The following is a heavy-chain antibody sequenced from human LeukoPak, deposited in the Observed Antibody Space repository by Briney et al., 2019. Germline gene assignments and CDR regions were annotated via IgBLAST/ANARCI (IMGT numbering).Heavy chain of an antibody. CDR1: GFTFIDYD. D-gene: IGHD6-19*01. Sequence: QPGGSLRLSCAASGFTFIDYDMHWVRQVIGKGLEWVSAFGIRGDTHYSGSVKGRFTISRENAESSLYLQMNSLRAEDTAVYYCARGGIQVSGIDEFDYWGQGTLVTVSS. V-gene: IGHV3-13*01. CDR3: ARGGIQVSGIDEFDY. J-gene: IGHJ4*02. CDR2: FGIRGDT.